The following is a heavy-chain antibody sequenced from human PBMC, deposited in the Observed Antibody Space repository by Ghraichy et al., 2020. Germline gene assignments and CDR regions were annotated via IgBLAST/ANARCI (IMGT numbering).Heavy chain of an antibody. V-gene: IGHV3-74*01. CDR3: APLGALTPFFGY. J-gene: IGHJ4*02. D-gene: IGHD1-26*01. CDR1: GFTFSSYW. Sequence: GGSLRLSCAASGFTFSSYWMHWVRQAPGKGLVWVSRINIDGSSTHYADSVKGRFIISRDNAKNTLYLQMNSLRAEDTAVYYCAPLGALTPFFGYWGQGTLVTVSS. CDR2: INIDGSST.